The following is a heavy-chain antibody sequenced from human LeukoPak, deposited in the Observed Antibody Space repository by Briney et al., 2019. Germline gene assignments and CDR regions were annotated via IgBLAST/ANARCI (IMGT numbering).Heavy chain of an antibody. Sequence: ASVKVSCKASGYTFTGYYRHWVRQAPGQGREGMGCINPNSRGTNHAQKFQGSVTMTRDTSISTAYMELSRLRSDDTAVYYCARDSPAGGPDYWGQGTLVTVSS. CDR1: GYTFTGYY. V-gene: IGHV1-2*02. D-gene: IGHD2-2*01. J-gene: IGHJ4*02. CDR2: INPNSRGT. CDR3: ARDSPAGGPDY.